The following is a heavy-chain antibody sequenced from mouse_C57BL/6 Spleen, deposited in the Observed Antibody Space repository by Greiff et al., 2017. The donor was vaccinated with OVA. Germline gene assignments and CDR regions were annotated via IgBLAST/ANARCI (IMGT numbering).Heavy chain of an antibody. CDR3: ARGGSYGSRYAMDC. V-gene: IGHV1-26*01. Sequence: EVQLQQSGPELVKPGASVKISCKASGYTFTDYYMNWVKQSHGKSLEWIGDINPNNGGTSYNQKFKGKATLTVDKSSSTAYMELRSLTSEDSAVYYCARGGSYGSRYAMDCWGQGTSVTVSS. J-gene: IGHJ4*01. D-gene: IGHD1-1*01. CDR1: GYTFTDYY. CDR2: INPNNGGT.